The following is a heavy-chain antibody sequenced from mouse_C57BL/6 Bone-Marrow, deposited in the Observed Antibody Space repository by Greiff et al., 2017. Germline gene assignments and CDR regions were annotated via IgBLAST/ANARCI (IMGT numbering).Heavy chain of an antibody. CDR2: FYPGSGSI. Sequence: VQRVESGAELVKPGASVKLSCKASGYIFTEYTIHWVKQRSGQGLEWIGWFYPGSGSITYNERFKDKATLTADKSSNTVYMELSRLTSEDSAVYFCARHERYYDYEGYFDYWGQGTTLTVSS. V-gene: IGHV1-62-2*01. D-gene: IGHD2-4*01. CDR1: GYIFTEYT. J-gene: IGHJ2*01. CDR3: ARHERYYDYEGYFDY.